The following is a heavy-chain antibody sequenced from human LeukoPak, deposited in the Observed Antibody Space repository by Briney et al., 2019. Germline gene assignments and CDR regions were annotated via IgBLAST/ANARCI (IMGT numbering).Heavy chain of an antibody. D-gene: IGHD3-3*01. Sequence: GGSLRLSCAASGFTVSSNYMSWVRQAPGKGLEWVSVIYSGGSTYYADSVKGRFTISRDNSKNTLFLQMGSLRAEDMAVYYCAVGDFWSGFSFDYWGQGTLVTVSS. CDR3: AVGDFWSGFSFDY. CDR1: GFTVSSNY. J-gene: IGHJ4*02. CDR2: IYSGGST. V-gene: IGHV3-66*01.